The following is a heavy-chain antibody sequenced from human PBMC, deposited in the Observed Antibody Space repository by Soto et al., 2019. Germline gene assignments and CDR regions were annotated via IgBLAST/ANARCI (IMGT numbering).Heavy chain of an antibody. J-gene: IGHJ4*02. CDR3: ARDQAAAGTIDN. CDR2: ISTYTGHT. Sequence: ASVKVSCKASGYTFSSYGISWVRQAPGQGLEWMGWISTYTGHTNYAQKLQGRVTMTPDTSTSTAYMALRRLRSDDTAVYYCARDQAAAGTIDNWGQGTLVTVSS. V-gene: IGHV1-18*04. D-gene: IGHD6-13*01. CDR1: GYTFSSYG.